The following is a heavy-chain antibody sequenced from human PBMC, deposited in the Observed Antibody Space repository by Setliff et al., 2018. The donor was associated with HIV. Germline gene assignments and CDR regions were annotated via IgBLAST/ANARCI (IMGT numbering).Heavy chain of an antibody. J-gene: IGHJ6*03. Sequence: ASVKVSCKASGGTFSSYTISWVRQAPGQGLEWMGGFDPEDGETIYAQKFQGRVTITTDESTTTAYMELSSLRSEDTALYYCVRGVQSPPHYSYYYMDVWGEGTMVTVSS. CDR1: GGTFSSYT. D-gene: IGHD3-3*01. CDR3: VRGVQSPPHYSYYYMDV. CDR2: FDPEDGET. V-gene: IGHV1-69*16.